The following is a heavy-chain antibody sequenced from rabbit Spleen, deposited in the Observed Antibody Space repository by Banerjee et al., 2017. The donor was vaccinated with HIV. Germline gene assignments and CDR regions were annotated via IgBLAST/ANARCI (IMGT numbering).Heavy chain of an antibody. CDR2: INTTTGVT. Sequence: LEESGGGLVQPEGSLTLTCTASGFSFSSSYWICWVRQAPGKGLEWIGCINTTTGVTVYASWAKGRFTISKASSTTVTLQMTSLTAADTATYFCARDTGSSFSTYGMDLWGPGTLVTVS. V-gene: IGHV1S45*01. D-gene: IGHD8-1*01. CDR3: ARDTGSSFSTYGMDL. J-gene: IGHJ6*01. CDR1: GFSFSSSYW.